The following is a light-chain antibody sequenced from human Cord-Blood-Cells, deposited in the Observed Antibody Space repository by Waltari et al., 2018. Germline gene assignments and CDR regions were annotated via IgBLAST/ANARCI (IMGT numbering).Light chain of an antibody. CDR1: QSVSSSY. CDR3: QQYGSSPYT. V-gene: IGKV3-20*01. J-gene: IGKJ2*01. CDR2: GAS. Sequence: EIVLTQSPGTLSLSPGERVTLYCRASQSVSSSYLAWYQQKPGQAPRLLIYGASSRATGIPDRFSGSGSGTDFTLTISRLEPEDFAVYYCQQYGSSPYTFGQGTKLEIK.